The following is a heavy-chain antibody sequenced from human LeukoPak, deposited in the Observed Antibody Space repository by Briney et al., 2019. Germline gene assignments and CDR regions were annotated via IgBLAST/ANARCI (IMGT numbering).Heavy chain of an antibody. CDR2: INPSGGST. V-gene: IGHV1-46*01. CDR1: GYTFTSYY. CDR3: AKDREGTSSWMTNYYYYYGMDV. Sequence: GASVKVSCKASGYTFTSYYMHWVRQAPGQGLEWMGLINPSGGSTSYAQKFQGRVTMTRDTSTSTVYMELSSLRSEDTAVYYCAKDREGTSSWMTNYYYYYGMDVWGQGTTVTVSS. D-gene: IGHD6-13*01. J-gene: IGHJ6*02.